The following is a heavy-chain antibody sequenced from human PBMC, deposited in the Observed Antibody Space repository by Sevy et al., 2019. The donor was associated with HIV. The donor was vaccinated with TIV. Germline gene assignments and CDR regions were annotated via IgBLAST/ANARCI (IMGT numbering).Heavy chain of an antibody. Sequence: GGSLRLSCAASGVIFNSHAMSWVRQAPGKGLEWVSTISGSGGYTYYSDSVKGRFSIARDNSKNTVYLRMNSLRAEDTAVYYCTNRGIVILTGFDYWGQGTLVTVSS. J-gene: IGHJ4*02. D-gene: IGHD1-20*01. CDR3: TNRGIVILTGFDY. CDR2: ISGSGGYT. V-gene: IGHV3-23*01. CDR1: GVIFNSHA.